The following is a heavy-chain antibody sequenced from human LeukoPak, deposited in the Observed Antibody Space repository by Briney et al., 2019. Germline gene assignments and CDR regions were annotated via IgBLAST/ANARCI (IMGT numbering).Heavy chain of an antibody. V-gene: IGHV4-38-2*02. CDR2: IYHSGST. CDR1: GYSINSGYY. Sequence: PSETLSLTCTVSGYSINSGYYWGWIRQPPGKGLEWIGSIYHSGSTYYNPSLKSRVTISVDTSKNQFSLKLSSVTAADTAVYYCARAIYYDFWSGYTPFDYWGQGTLVTVSS. CDR3: ARAIYYDFWSGYTPFDY. J-gene: IGHJ4*02. D-gene: IGHD3-3*01.